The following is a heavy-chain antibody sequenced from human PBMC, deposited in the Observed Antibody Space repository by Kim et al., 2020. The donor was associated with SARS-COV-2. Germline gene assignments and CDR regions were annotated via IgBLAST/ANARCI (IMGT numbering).Heavy chain of an antibody. V-gene: IGHV1-18*01. Sequence: ASVKVSCKASGYTFNSYGISWVRQAPGQGLEWMGWISAYNGNTNYAQKLQGRVTMTTDTSTSTAYMELRSLRSDDTAVYYCARFSQYQLLWGGDGGMDVWGQGTTVTVSS. D-gene: IGHD2-2*01. CDR2: ISAYNGNT. CDR3: ARFSQYQLLWGGDGGMDV. CDR1: GYTFNSYG. J-gene: IGHJ6*02.